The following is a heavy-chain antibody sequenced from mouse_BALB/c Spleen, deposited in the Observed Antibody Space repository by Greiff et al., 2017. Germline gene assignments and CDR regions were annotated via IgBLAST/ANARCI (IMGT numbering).Heavy chain of an antibody. CDR3: VRDSYGAMDY. CDR1: GFTFNTYA. J-gene: IGHJ4*01. D-gene: IGHD1-1*01. Sequence: EVHLVESGGGLVQPKGSLKLSCAASGFTFNTYAMHWVCQAPGKGLEWVARIRSKSNNYATYYADSVKDRFTISRDDSQSMLYLQMNNLKTEDTAMYYCVRDSYGAMDYWGQGTSVTVSS. CDR2: IRSKSNNYAT. V-gene: IGHV10-3*03.